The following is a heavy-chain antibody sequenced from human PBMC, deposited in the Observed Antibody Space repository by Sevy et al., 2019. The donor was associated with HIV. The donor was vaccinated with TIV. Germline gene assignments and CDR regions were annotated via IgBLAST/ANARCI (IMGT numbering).Heavy chain of an antibody. CDR3: SRDLFSSSWYSDY. Sequence: GGSLRLSCAASGFTFSSYAMHWVRQAPGKGLEWVEVISYEGGNKYNADSGKGRFTISRDNSKKTLYLQMNSLGAEDTAVYYCSRDLFSSSWYSDYWGQGTLVTVSS. CDR2: ISYEGGNK. V-gene: IGHV3-30-3*01. CDR1: GFTFSSYA. J-gene: IGHJ4*02. D-gene: IGHD6-13*01.